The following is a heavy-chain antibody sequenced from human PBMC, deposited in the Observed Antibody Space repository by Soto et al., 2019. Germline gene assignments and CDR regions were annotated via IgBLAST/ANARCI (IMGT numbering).Heavy chain of an antibody. V-gene: IGHV5-51*01. CDR2: IYPGDSDT. J-gene: IGHJ6*02. Sequence: GESLKISCKGSGYSFTSYWIGWVRQMPGKGLEWMGIIYPGDSDTRYSPSFQGQVTIPADKSISTAYLQWSSLKASDTAMYYCARGGDYPAGGYYYGMDVWGQGTTVTVSS. CDR1: GYSFTSYW. D-gene: IGHD4-17*01. CDR3: ARGGDYPAGGYYYGMDV.